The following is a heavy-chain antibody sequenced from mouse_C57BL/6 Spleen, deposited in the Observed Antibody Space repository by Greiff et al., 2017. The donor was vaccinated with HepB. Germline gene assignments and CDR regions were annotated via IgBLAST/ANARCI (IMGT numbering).Heavy chain of an antibody. J-gene: IGHJ4*01. CDR1: GFTFSSYA. V-gene: IGHV5-4*01. CDR2: ISDGGSYT. CDR3: ARDFTTVSYAMDY. Sequence: DVQLVESGGGLVKPGGSLKLSCASSGFTFSSYAMSWVRQTPEKRLEWVATISDGGSYTYYPDNVKGRFTISRDNAKNNLYLQMSHLKSEDTAMYYCARDFTTVSYAMDYWGQGTSVTVSS. D-gene: IGHD1-1*01.